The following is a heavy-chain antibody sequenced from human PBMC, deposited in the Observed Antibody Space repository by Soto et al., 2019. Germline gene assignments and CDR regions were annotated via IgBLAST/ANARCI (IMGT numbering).Heavy chain of an antibody. D-gene: IGHD1-26*01. CDR1: GFTFSNAW. Sequence: SGGSLRLSCAAYGFTFSNAWMSWVRQAPGKGLEWVGRIKSKTDGGTTDYAAPVKGRFTISRDDSKNTLYLQMNSLKTEDTAVYYCTTDDSGSYWSGFDYWGQGTLVTVSS. CDR3: TTDDSGSYWSGFDY. CDR2: IKSKTDGGTT. J-gene: IGHJ4*02. V-gene: IGHV3-15*01.